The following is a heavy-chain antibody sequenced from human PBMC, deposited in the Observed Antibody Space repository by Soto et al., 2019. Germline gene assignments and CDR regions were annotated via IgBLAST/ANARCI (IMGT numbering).Heavy chain of an antibody. D-gene: IGHD6-6*01. Sequence: XESLKISCKGPGCSFTSYLLVWVRQMPGKGLEWMGIIYPGDSDTRYRPSFQGQVTISADKSISTAYLQWSSLKASDTAMYYCARHGIAARPVDYWGQGTLVTVSS. J-gene: IGHJ4*02. CDR2: IYPGDSDT. CDR3: ARHGIAARPVDY. CDR1: GCSFTSYL. V-gene: IGHV5-51*01.